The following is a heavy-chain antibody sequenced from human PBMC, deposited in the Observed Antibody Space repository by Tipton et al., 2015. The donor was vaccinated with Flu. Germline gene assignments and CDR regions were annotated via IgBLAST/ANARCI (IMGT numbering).Heavy chain of an antibody. J-gene: IGHJ5*01. V-gene: IGHV4-38-2*02. CDR2: IHYSGSP. CDR3: ARRTFSNYVSEPKNWFDF. Sequence: TLSLTCTVSGDSMRSDYFWGWIRQAPGKGLEWIGNIHYSGSPHYNPSLKSRVTISVDTSKNQFSLRLSSVTAADTAVYYCARRTFSNYVSEPKNWFDFWGQGTLVTVSS. D-gene: IGHD4-11*01. CDR1: GDSMRSDYF.